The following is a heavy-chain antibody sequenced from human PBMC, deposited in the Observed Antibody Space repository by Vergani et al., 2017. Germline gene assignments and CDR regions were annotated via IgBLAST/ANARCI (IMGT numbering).Heavy chain of an antibody. D-gene: IGHD6-19*01. CDR1: GYTFTDYY. CDR3: ARDLSSGWYEGLGDIVDY. Sequence: QVQLVQSGAEVKKPGASVKVSCKASGYTFTDYYMHWVRQAPGQGLEWMGWINPNSGGTNYAQKFQGRVTRNRDTSISTAYMELSRLRSDDTAVYYCARDLSSGWYEGLGDIVDYWGQGTLVTVSS. J-gene: IGHJ4*02. CDR2: INPNSGGT. V-gene: IGHV1-2*02.